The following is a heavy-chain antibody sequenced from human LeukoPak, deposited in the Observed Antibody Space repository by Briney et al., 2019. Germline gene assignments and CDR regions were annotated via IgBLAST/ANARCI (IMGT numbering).Heavy chain of an antibody. CDR1: GFTFSSYS. CDR3: ARDLGSGWYGGDFDY. CDR2: ISSSSSYI. J-gene: IGHJ4*02. D-gene: IGHD6-19*01. V-gene: IGHV3-21*01. Sequence: GGSQRRSCAASGFTFSSYSMNWVRQAPGKGLEWVSSISSSSSYIYYADSVKGRFTISRDNAKNSLYLQMNSLRAEDTAVYYCARDLGSGWYGGDFDYWGQGTLVTVSS.